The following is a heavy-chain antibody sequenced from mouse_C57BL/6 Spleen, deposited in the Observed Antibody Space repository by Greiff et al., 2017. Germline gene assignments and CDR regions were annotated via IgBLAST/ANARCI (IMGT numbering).Heavy chain of an antibody. V-gene: IGHV5-17*01. CDR2: ISSGSSTI. CDR3: ARKLRYWYFDV. J-gene: IGHJ1*03. CDR1: GFTFSDYG. D-gene: IGHD1-1*01. Sequence: EVQLQQSGGGLVKPGGSLKLSCAASGFTFSDYGMHWVRQAPEKGLEWVAYISSGSSTIYYADTVKGRFTISRDNAKNTLFLQMTSLRSEDTAMYYCARKLRYWYFDVWGTGTTVTVSS.